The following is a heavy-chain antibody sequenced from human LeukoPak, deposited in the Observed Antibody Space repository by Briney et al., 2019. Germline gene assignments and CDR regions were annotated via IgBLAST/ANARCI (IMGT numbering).Heavy chain of an antibody. CDR3: GKETAKYYYYGVDV. Sequence: GGSLRLSCAASGFTFTSYSMNWVRQAPGKGLEWVSTISGGGGSTYYADSVKGRFTISRDNSKDTLYLQMSSLRAEDTAVYYCGKETAKYYYYGVDVWGQGTTVTVSS. J-gene: IGHJ6*02. CDR1: GFTFTSYS. CDR2: ISGGGGST. V-gene: IGHV3-23*01.